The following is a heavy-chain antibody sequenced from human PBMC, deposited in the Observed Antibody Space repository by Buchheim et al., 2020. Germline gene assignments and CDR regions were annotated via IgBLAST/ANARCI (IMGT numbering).Heavy chain of an antibody. CDR3: AKDLGYCSTTTCYFDY. CDR1: GFTFSDYA. V-gene: IGHV3-23*01. CDR2: FSGSGGST. Sequence: EVQLLESGGGWVQPGGSLRLSCAASGFTFSDYAMSWVRQAQGKGLEWVSAFSGSGGSTYYANSVKGRFTISRARSKNTLYLQRNSLRAEDTAVYYCAKDLGYCSTTTCYFDYWDQGTL. D-gene: IGHD2-2*01. J-gene: IGHJ4*02.